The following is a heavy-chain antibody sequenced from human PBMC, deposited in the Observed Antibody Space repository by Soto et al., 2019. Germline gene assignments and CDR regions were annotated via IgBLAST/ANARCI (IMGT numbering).Heavy chain of an antibody. Sequence: SETLSLTCAVSGDSISSGGYSWSWIRQPPGKGLEWIGYIYHSGTSYYNPSLKSRITMSLDRSENQFSLKLNSVTAADTAVYFCARTMVRGIIPIWFDPWGQGALVTVSS. V-gene: IGHV4-30-2*01. CDR3: ARTMVRGIIPIWFDP. CDR1: GDSISSGGYS. CDR2: IYHSGTS. J-gene: IGHJ5*02. D-gene: IGHD3-10*01.